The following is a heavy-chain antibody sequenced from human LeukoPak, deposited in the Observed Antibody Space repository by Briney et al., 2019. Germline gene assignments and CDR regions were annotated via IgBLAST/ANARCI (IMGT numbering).Heavy chain of an antibody. V-gene: IGHV1-18*01. CDR2: ISTYNGNT. J-gene: IGHJ4*02. D-gene: IGHD5-24*01. CDR1: GYTFTSYG. Sequence: ASVKVSCKASGYTFTSYGISWVRQAPGQGLEWMGWISTYNGNTHYAQNLQGRVTMTTDTSTSTAYMDLRSLRSDDTAVYYCAREGDGYNYGDFDYWGQGTLVTVSS. CDR3: AREGDGYNYGDFDY.